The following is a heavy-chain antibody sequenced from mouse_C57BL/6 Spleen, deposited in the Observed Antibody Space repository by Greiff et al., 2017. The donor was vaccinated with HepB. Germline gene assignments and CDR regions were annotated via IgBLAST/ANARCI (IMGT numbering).Heavy chain of an antibody. J-gene: IGHJ3*01. Sequence: EVKLVESGGGLVQPGGSLKLSCAASGFTFSDYYMYWVRQTPEKRLEWVAYISNGGGSTYYPDTVKGRFTISRDNAKNTLYLQMSRLKSEDTAMYYCARQSYGSAKGFAYWGQGTLVTVSA. D-gene: IGHD1-1*01. CDR1: GFTFSDYY. V-gene: IGHV5-12*01. CDR3: ARQSYGSAKGFAY. CDR2: ISNGGGST.